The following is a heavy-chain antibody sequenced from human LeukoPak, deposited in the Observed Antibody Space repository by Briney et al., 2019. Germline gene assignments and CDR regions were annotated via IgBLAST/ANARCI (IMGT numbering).Heavy chain of an antibody. CDR2: ISSSSSTI. D-gene: IGHD1-26*01. V-gene: IGHV3-48*01. Sequence: GGSLRLSCAASGFTFSSYSMNWVRQAPGKGLEWVSYISSSSSTIYYADSVKGRFTISRDNAKNSLYLQMNSLRAEDTAVYYCARVQWERIDYWGQGTLVTVSS. J-gene: IGHJ4*02. CDR1: GFTFSSYS. CDR3: ARVQWERIDY.